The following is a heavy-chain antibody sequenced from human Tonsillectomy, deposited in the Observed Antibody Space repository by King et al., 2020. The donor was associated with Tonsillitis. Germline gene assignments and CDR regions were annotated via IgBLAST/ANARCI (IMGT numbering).Heavy chain of an antibody. Sequence: VQLVESGAEVKKPGASVKVSCKASGYTFTGYYMHWVRQAPGQGLEWMGWINPNSGGTNYAQKFQGRVTMTRDTSISPAYMELSRLRSDDTAVYYCAREFRGYCSSTSCSNWFDPWGQGTLVTVSS. CDR3: AREFRGYCSSTSCSNWFDP. D-gene: IGHD2-2*01. CDR2: INPNSGGT. V-gene: IGHV1-2*02. CDR1: GYTFTGYY. J-gene: IGHJ5*02.